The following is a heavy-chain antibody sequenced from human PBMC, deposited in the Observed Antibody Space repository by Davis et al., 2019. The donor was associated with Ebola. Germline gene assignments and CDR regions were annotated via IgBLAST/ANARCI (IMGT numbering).Heavy chain of an antibody. CDR2: IWFDGRNA. J-gene: IGHJ6*04. CDR3: AKSGLSFGMVKYHYGMDV. V-gene: IGHV3-30*02. D-gene: IGHD3-3*01. CDR1: GLTFSRYG. Sequence: PGGSLRLSCVASGLTFSRYGMHWVRQTPGKGLEWVAFIWFDGRNAHYIDSVKGRFTISRDNSKKTLYLQMNSLRAEDTAVYYCAKSGLSFGMVKYHYGMDVWGKGTTVTVSS.